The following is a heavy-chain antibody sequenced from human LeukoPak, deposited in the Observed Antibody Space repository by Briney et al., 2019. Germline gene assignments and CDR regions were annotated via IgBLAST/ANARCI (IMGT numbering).Heavy chain of an antibody. Sequence: SETLFLTCTVSGGSISSGGYYWSWIRQHPGKGLEWIGYIYYSGSTYYNPSLKSRVTISVDTSKNQFSLKLSSVTAADTAVYYCARESNFGYSYGYGYYYYGMDVWGQGTTVTVSS. CDR1: GGSISSGGYY. J-gene: IGHJ6*02. CDR3: ARESNFGYSYGYGYYYYGMDV. D-gene: IGHD5-18*01. V-gene: IGHV4-31*03. CDR2: IYYSGST.